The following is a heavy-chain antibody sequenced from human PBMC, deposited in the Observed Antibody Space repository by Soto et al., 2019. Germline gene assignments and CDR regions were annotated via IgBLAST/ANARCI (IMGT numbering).Heavy chain of an antibody. V-gene: IGHV1-18*01. D-gene: IGHD1-1*01. CDR3: ARGRTVSSIGPLLV. CDR2: VSPKSGNT. Sequence: QIQLVQSGAEVKKXGASVKVSCKASGYNFFDYGVSWVRQAPGQXXEWMGWVSPKSGNTDYARKVQSRVTMTTDTSTRTAYMELRGLRSDDTAVYYCARGRTVSSIGPLLVWGQGTLVSVSS. CDR1: GYNFFDYG. J-gene: IGHJ1*01.